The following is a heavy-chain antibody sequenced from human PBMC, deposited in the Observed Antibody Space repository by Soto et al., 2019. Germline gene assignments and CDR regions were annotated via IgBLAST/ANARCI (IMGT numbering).Heavy chain of an antibody. J-gene: IGHJ4*02. V-gene: IGHV3-73*02. CDR3: TRREGQGDY. CDR2: IRSKANSYAT. Sequence: EVQLVESGGGLVQPGGSLKLSCAASGFTFSGSAMHWVRQASGKGLEWVGRIRSKANSYATAYAASVKGRFTISRDDSKNTAYLQMNSLKTEDTAVYYCTRREGQGDYWDQGTLVTVSS. CDR1: GFTFSGSA. D-gene: IGHD1-26*01.